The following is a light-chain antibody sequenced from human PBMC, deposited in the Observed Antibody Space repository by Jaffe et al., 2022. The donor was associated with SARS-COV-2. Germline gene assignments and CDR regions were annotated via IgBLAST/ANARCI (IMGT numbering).Light chain of an antibody. CDR3: QQSYNIPT. CDR2: AAS. Sequence: DIQMTQSPSSLSASVGDRVTITCRASQTISSYLNWYQLKPGKAPKLLIYAASSLQTGVPSRFGGSGSGTDFTLTISRLQPEDFATYYCQQSYNIPTFGQGTKVEIK. J-gene: IGKJ1*01. CDR1: QTISSY. V-gene: IGKV1-39*01.